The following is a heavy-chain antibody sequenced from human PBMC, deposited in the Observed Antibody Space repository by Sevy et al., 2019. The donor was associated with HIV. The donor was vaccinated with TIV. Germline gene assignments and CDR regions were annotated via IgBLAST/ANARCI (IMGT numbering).Heavy chain of an antibody. D-gene: IGHD2-2*01. CDR2: INHSGST. V-gene: IGHV4-34*01. Sequence: SETLSLTCAVYGGSFSGYYWNWIRQSPGKGLEWIGEINHSGSTHSNPSLKSRVTISVDTSKNQFSLGLNSVTAADTAVYYCARAPPVVVVPGAPSWFDPWGQGTLVTVSS. J-gene: IGHJ5*02. CDR3: ARAPPVVVVPGAPSWFDP. CDR1: GGSFSGYY.